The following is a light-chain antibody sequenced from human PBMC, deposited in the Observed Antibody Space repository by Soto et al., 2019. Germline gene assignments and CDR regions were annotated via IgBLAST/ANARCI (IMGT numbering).Light chain of an antibody. J-gene: IGLJ1*01. Sequence: QSALTQPASVSGSPGQSITISCTGTISDVGGNKFVSWYQQYPGKAPKLIIYEVSNRPSGVSNRYSSSKSRNTASLTNSGLQAEDEADYYCSSFTGTNYVFGTGTKVTVL. CDR2: EVS. CDR3: SSFTGTNYV. CDR1: ISDVGGNKF. V-gene: IGLV2-14*03.